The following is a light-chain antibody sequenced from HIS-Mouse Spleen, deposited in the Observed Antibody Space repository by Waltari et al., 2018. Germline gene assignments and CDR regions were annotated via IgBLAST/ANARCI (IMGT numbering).Light chain of an antibody. J-gene: IGKJ1*01. V-gene: IGKV6-21*01. CDR3: HQSSSLPWT. CDR2: YAS. CDR1: QDIGSH. Sequence: EIVLTQSQDFQPVTPKETVTITCRASQDIGSHLHWYQQKPAQSPKLLIKYASQSFSGVPSRFSGSGSGTDFTLTINSLEAEDAATYYCHQSSSLPWTFGQGTKVEIK.